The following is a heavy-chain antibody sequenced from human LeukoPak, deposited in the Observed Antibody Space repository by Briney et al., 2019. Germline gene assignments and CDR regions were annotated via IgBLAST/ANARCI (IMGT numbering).Heavy chain of an antibody. J-gene: IGHJ4*02. CDR3: ASGNYYGSGSYSFDY. D-gene: IGHD3-10*01. V-gene: IGHV4-39*01. CDR1: GGSISSSSYY. CDR2: IYYSGTT. Sequence: SETPSLTCTVSGGSISSSSYYWGWIRQPPGKGLEWIGTIYYSGTTYYDPSHKSRVTISVDTSKNQFSLKLSSVTAADTAVYYCASGNYYGSGSYSFDYWGQGTLVTVSS.